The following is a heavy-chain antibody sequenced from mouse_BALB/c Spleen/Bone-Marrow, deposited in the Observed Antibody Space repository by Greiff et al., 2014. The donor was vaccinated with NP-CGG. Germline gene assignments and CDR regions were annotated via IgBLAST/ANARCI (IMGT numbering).Heavy chain of an antibody. Sequence: QVQLKESGAELVKPGASVKLSCKASGYTFTSYWMHWVKQRPGQGLEWIGEINPSNGRTNYNEKFKSKATLTVDKSSSTAYMQLSSLTSEDSAVYYCACQFDYWGQGTTLTVSS. CDR3: ACQFDY. D-gene: IGHD6-1*01. J-gene: IGHJ2*01. CDR1: GYTFTSYW. V-gene: IGHV1S81*02. CDR2: INPSNGRT.